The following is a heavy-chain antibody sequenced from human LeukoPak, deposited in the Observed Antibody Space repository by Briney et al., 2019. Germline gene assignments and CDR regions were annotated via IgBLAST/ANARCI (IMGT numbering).Heavy chain of an antibody. CDR1: GYTFTSYA. CDR3: ARDQRGWYGDLDY. Sequence: ASVKVSCKASGYTFTSYAMHWVRQAPGQGLEWMGIINPSGGSTSYAQKFQGRVTMTRDTSTSTVYMELRSLRSEDTAVYYCARDQRGWYGDLDYWGQGTLVTVSS. CDR2: INPSGGST. V-gene: IGHV1-46*01. D-gene: IGHD6-19*01. J-gene: IGHJ4*02.